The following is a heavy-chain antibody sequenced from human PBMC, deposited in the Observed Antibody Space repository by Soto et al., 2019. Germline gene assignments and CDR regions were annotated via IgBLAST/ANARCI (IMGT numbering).Heavy chain of an antibody. CDR2: IIPIFGTA. J-gene: IGHJ4*02. V-gene: IGHV1-69*12. D-gene: IGHD3-22*01. CDR3: AVGRDYYDSSGDASFDF. CDR1: GGPFSSYA. Sequence: QVQLVQSGAEAKKPGSSVKVSCKASGGPFSSYAIIWVRQAPGQGLEWMGGIIPIFGTANYAHRFQGRVTITADESTSTAYMELSSLRSEDTAVYYCAVGRDYYDSSGDASFDFWGQGTLVTVSS.